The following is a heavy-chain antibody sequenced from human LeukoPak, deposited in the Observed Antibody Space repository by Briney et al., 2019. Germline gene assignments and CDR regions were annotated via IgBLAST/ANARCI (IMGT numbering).Heavy chain of an antibody. CDR1: GFTVSTNY. CDR3: VREVSTVVPSSYYYFDL. Sequence: GGSLRLSCAASGFTVSTNYMSWVRQAPGEGLEWVSLIYSDGNTYYADSVTGRFNISRDNSKNTLYLQMNSLRVEDTAVYYCVREVSTVVPSSYYYFDLWGRGALVTVSS. V-gene: IGHV3-66*01. J-gene: IGHJ2*01. CDR2: IYSDGNT. D-gene: IGHD4-23*01.